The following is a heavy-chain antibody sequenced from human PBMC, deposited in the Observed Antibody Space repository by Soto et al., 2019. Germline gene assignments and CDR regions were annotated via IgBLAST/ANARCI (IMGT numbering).Heavy chain of an antibody. D-gene: IGHD2-21*01. CDR1: GFTFGSYS. CDR2: ISTSGSDQ. CDR3: ARDSVGYCGDDCHYYGFDP. J-gene: IGHJ5*02. V-gene: IGHV3-21*06. Sequence: EVQLVESGGGLVKPGGSLRLSCAASGFTFGSYSMSWVRQPPGKGLEWVSSISTSGSDQYYEVSVKGRFTISRDNVKNLLYRQMNSLRAEDSAVYYCARDSVGYCGDDCHYYGFDPWGQGTLATVSS.